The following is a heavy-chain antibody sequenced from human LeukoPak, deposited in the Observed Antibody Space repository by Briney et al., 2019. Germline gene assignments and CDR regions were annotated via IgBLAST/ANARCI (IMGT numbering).Heavy chain of an antibody. CDR1: GYTFTSYA. CDR2: INTNTGNP. Sequence: ASVKISCKASGYTFTSYAMNWVRQAPGQGLEWMGWINTNTGNPTYAQGFTGRFVFSLDTSVSTAYLQISSLKAEDTAVYYCTCVHTGYSDYFDYWGQGTLVTVSS. V-gene: IGHV7-4-1*02. CDR3: TCVHTGYSDYFDY. J-gene: IGHJ4*02. D-gene: IGHD3-22*01.